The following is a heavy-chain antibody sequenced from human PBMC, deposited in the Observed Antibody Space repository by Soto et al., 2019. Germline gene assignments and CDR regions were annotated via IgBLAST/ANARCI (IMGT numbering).Heavy chain of an antibody. CDR3: AGHVLLWFGELFDY. J-gene: IGHJ4*02. D-gene: IGHD3-10*01. CDR1: GYSISSGYY. Sequence: SETLSLTCTVSGYSISSGYYWGWIRQPPGKGLEWIGSIYHSGSTYYNPSLKSRVTISVDTSKNQFSLKLSSVTAADTAVYYCAGHVLLWFGELFDYWGQGTLVTVSS. CDR2: IYHSGST. V-gene: IGHV4-38-2*02.